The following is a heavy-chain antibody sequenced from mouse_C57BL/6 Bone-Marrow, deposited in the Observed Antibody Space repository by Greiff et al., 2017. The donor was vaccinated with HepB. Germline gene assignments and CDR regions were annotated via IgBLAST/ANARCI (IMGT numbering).Heavy chain of an antibody. V-gene: IGHV1-82*01. CDR1: GYAFSSSW. CDR2: IYPGDGDT. Sequence: QVQLKESGPELVKPGASVKISCKASGYAFSSSWMNWVKQRPGKGLEWIGRIYPGDGDTNYNGKFKGKATLTADKSSSTAYMQLSSLTSEDSAVYFCARSLGHYWGQGTTLTVSS. J-gene: IGHJ2*01. CDR3: ARSLGHY.